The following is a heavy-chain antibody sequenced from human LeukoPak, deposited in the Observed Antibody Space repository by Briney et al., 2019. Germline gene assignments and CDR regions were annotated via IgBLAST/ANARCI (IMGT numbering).Heavy chain of an antibody. D-gene: IGHD6-19*01. J-gene: IGHJ4*02. CDR3: AREVGQWLAGFDY. Sequence: SETLSLTCTVSGGSISSYYWSWIRQPPGKGLEWIGYIYYSGSTNYNPSLKSRVTISVDTSKNQFSLKLSSVTAADTAVYYCAREVGQWLAGFDYWGQGTLVTVSS. CDR1: GGSISSYY. CDR2: IYYSGST. V-gene: IGHV4-59*01.